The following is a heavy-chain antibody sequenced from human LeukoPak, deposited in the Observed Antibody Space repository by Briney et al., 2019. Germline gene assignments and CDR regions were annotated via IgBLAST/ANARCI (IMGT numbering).Heavy chain of an antibody. CDR1: GFTFSSYG. J-gene: IGHJ4*02. Sequence: GRSLRLSCAASGFTFSSYGMHWVRQAPGKGLEWVAVISYDGSNKYYADSVKGRFTISRDNSKNTLYLQMNSLRAEDTAVYYCAKDTGARYPDYWGQGTLVTVSS. CDR2: ISYDGSNK. CDR3: AKDTGARYPDY. V-gene: IGHV3-30*18. D-gene: IGHD6-25*01.